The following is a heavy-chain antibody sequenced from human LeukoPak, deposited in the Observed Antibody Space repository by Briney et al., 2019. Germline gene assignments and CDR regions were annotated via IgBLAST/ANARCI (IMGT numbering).Heavy chain of an antibody. CDR1: GFRFNTYW. Sequence: PGGSLRLSCAASGFRFNTYWMSWVRQAPGKGLEWVANIKQDGSEKYYVDSVKGRFTISRDNAKNSLYLQMNSLRAEDTAVYYCARDTRGDAFDIWGQGTMVTVSS. V-gene: IGHV3-7*01. CDR3: ARDTRGDAFDI. CDR2: IKQDGSEK. D-gene: IGHD1-26*01. J-gene: IGHJ3*02.